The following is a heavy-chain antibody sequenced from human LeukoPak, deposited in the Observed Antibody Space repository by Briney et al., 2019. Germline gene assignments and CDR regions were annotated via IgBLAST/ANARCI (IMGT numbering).Heavy chain of an antibody. CDR3: ARDGELFGMDV. D-gene: IGHD1-26*01. CDR2: ISYDGSNK. CDR1: GFTFSSYS. J-gene: IGHJ6*02. V-gene: IGHV3-30*03. Sequence: GGSLRLSCAASGFTFSSYSMNWVRQAPGKGLEWVAVISYDGSNKYYADSVKGRFTISRDNSKNTLYLQMNSLRAEDTAVYYCARDGELFGMDVWGQGTTVTVSS.